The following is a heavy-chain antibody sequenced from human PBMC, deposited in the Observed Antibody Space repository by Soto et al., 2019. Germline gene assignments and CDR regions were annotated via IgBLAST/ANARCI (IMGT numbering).Heavy chain of an antibody. J-gene: IGHJ6*02. CDR2: IWYDGSNK. Sequence: QVQLVESGGGVVQPGRSLRLSCAASGFTFSSYGMHWVRQAPGKGLEWVAVIWYDGSNKYYADSVKGRFTISRDNSKNTLYMQMSSLRAEDTAVYYCARDRDGITMVRGYGMDVWGQGTTVTVSS. D-gene: IGHD3-10*01. V-gene: IGHV3-33*01. CDR1: GFTFSSYG. CDR3: ARDRDGITMVRGYGMDV.